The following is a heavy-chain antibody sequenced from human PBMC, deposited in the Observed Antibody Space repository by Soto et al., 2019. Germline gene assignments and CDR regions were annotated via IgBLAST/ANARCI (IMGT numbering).Heavy chain of an antibody. V-gene: IGHV4-39*01. Sequence: QLQLQESGPGLVKPSETLSLTCTVSGGSISSSIYYWGWIRQPPGKSLEWIGSIQYSGSTYYNPSQKRRVTISVDTTKKQCSLKLSFVAGVATAVYDCARHMVYDCVWGSYRYTGQGWGQGTTVTVSS. D-gene: IGHD3-16*02. J-gene: IGHJ6*02. CDR3: ARHMVYDCVWGSYRYTGQG. CDR2: IQYSGST. CDR1: GGSISSSIYY.